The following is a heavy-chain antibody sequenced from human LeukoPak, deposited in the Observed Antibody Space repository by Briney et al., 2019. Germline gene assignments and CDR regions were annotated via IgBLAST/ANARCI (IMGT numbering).Heavy chain of an antibody. V-gene: IGHV4-34*01. J-gene: IGHJ4*02. CDR3: ARSEDCSGGSCYSDY. D-gene: IGHD2-15*01. Sequence: SETLSLTRAVYGGSFSGYYWSWIRQPPGKGLEWIGEINHSGSTNYNPSLKSRVTISVDTSKNQFSLKLSSVTAADTAVYYCARSEDCSGGSCYSDYWGQGTLVTVSS. CDR2: INHSGST. CDR1: GGSFSGYY.